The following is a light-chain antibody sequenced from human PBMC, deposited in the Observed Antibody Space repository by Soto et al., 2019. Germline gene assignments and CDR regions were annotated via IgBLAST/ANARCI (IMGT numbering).Light chain of an antibody. Sequence: DIQMTHSPSTLSAAVGDRVTITCRASQSISSWLAWYQQKPGKAPKLLIYKASSLESGVPSRFSGSGSGTEFTLTISSLQPDDFATYYCQHYNSYWTFGQGTKVDIK. J-gene: IGKJ1*01. CDR2: KAS. CDR1: QSISSW. CDR3: QHYNSYWT. V-gene: IGKV1-5*03.